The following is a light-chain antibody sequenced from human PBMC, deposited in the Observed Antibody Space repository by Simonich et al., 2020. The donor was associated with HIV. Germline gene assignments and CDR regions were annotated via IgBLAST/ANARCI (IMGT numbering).Light chain of an antibody. CDR3: QQYGTSRYT. CDR1: QSVSSGY. J-gene: IGKJ2*01. V-gene: IGKV3D-20*01. Sequence: EIVLTQSPGTLSLSPGERATLSCRAGQSVSSGYLAWYQQKPGLAPRLLIYDASNRATGIPDRFSGSGSGTDFTLTISGLEPEDFAVYYCQQYGTSRYTFGQGTKLEIK. CDR2: DAS.